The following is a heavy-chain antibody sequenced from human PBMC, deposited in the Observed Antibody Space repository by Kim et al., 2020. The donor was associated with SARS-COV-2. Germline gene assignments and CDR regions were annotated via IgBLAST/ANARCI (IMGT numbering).Heavy chain of an antibody. J-gene: IGHJ4*02. Sequence: NHSPSFQGHVTISADKSISTAYLQWSSLKASDTALYYCARRSSSLGSFDYWGQGTLVTVSS. D-gene: IGHD6-6*01. V-gene: IGHV5-10-1*01. CDR3: ARRSSSLGSFDY.